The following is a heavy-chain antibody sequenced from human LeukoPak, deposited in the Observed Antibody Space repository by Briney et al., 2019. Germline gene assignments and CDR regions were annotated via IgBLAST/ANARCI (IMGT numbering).Heavy chain of an antibody. J-gene: IGHJ4*02. D-gene: IGHD6-19*01. CDR3: ARDAGSGRPAGY. Sequence: SETLSLTCTVSGYSISSGYYWSWIRQPPGKGLEWIGEINHSGSTNYNPSLKSRVTISVDTSKNQFSLKLSSVTAADTAVYYCARDAGSGRPAGYWGQGTLVTVSS. V-gene: IGHV4-38-2*02. CDR2: INHSGST. CDR1: GYSISSGYY.